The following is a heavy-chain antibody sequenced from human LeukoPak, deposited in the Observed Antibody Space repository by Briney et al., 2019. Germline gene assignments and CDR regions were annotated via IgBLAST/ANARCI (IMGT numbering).Heavy chain of an antibody. D-gene: IGHD6-19*01. J-gene: IGHJ4*02. V-gene: IGHV3-30*18. Sequence: PGRSLRLSCAASGFTFSSYGMHWVRQAPGKELEWVAVISYDGSNKYYADSVKGRFTISRDNSKNTLYLQMNSLRAEDTAVYYCAKGRRGSIAVAGHDYWGQGTLVTVSS. CDR2: ISYDGSNK. CDR3: AKGRRGSIAVAGHDY. CDR1: GFTFSSYG.